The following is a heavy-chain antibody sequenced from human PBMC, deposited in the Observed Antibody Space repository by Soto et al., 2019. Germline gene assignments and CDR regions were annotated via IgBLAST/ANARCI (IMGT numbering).Heavy chain of an antibody. Sequence: ASETLSLTCTVSGGSISSSSYYWGWIRQPPGKGLEWIGSIYNSGSTNYNPSLKSRVSISVDTSKNQFSLKLNSVTAADTAVYYCARDAAPAGDYYYYAMDVRGQGTTVTVSS. V-gene: IGHV4-39*07. D-gene: IGHD6-13*01. J-gene: IGHJ6*02. CDR3: ARDAAPAGDYYYYAMDV. CDR1: GGSISSSSYY. CDR2: IYNSGST.